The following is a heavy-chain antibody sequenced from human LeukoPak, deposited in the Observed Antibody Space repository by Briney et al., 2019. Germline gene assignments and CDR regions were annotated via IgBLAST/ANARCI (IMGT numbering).Heavy chain of an antibody. V-gene: IGHV3-30*03. Sequence: GGSLRLSCAASGFTFSSYGMHWVRQAPGKGLEWVAVISYDGSNKYYADSVKGRFTISRDNSKNTLYLQMNSLRAEDTAVYYCARGPPRSAALPNWFDPWGQGTLVTVSS. CDR3: ARGPPRSAALPNWFDP. CDR1: GFTFSSYG. D-gene: IGHD2-2*01. CDR2: ISYDGSNK. J-gene: IGHJ5*02.